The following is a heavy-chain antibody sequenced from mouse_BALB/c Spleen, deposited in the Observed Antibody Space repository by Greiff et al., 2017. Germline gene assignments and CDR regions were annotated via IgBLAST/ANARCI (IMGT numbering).Heavy chain of an antibody. CDR1: GFTFSSYG. J-gene: IGHJ3*01. D-gene: IGHD3-1*01. V-gene: IGHV5-6*01. Sequence: EVNVVESGGDLVKPGGSLKLSCAASGFTFSSYGMSWVRQTPDKRLEWVATISSGGSYTYYPDSVKGRFTISRDNAKNTLYLQMSSLKSEDTAMYYCARQLGLRTWFAYWGQGTLVTVSA. CDR2: ISSGGSYT. CDR3: ARQLGLRTWFAY.